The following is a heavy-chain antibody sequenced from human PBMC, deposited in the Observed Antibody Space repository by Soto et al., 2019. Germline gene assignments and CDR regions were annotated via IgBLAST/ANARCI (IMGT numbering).Heavy chain of an antibody. CDR2: ISASGDIT. CDR3: ATDSNLIPCGSNL. D-gene: IGHD3-10*01. Sequence: EVQLLESGGGLIQPGGSLRLSCAASGFTFTTYAMRWVRQAPGKGLEWVSAISASGDITYYADYVKGRFTISRDSSKNTMYLKMNGLRAEDTAIYSCATDSNLIPCGSNLWGQGTLVTVS. V-gene: IGHV3-23*01. CDR1: GFTFTTYA. J-gene: IGHJ5*02.